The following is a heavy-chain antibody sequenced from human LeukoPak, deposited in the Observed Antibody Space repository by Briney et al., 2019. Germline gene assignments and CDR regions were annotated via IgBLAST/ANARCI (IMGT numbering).Heavy chain of an antibody. V-gene: IGHV1-18*01. CDR3: ARAQRWLPLDY. Sequence: GASVKVSCKASGYTFNSYGITWVRQAPGQGLEWMGWISAYNGNTIYAQRLQGRVTMTTDTTTSTAYMELRSLTSDDTAIYYCARAQRWLPLDYWGQGTLVTVSS. J-gene: IGHJ4*02. CDR1: GYTFNSYG. D-gene: IGHD5-24*01. CDR2: ISAYNGNT.